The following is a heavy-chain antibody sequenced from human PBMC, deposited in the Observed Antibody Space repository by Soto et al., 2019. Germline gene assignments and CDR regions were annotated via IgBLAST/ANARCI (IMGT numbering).Heavy chain of an antibody. CDR1: GFTFSSYE. CDR3: ARWGSIFGVVILPLYYYYGMDV. D-gene: IGHD3-3*01. V-gene: IGHV3-48*03. Sequence: GGSLRLSCAASGFTFSSYEMNWVRQAPGKGLEWVSYISSSGSTIYYADSVKGRFTISRDNAKNSLYLQMNSLRAEDTAVYYCARWGSIFGVVILPLYYYYGMDVWGQGTTVTVSS. J-gene: IGHJ6*02. CDR2: ISSSGSTI.